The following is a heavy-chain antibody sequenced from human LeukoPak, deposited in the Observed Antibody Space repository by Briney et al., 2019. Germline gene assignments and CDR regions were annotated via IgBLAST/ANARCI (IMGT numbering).Heavy chain of an antibody. D-gene: IGHD1-26*01. CDR1: GGTFSSYA. CDR3: ARTHIVGATVFDY. Sequence: APVKVSCKASGGTFSSYAISWVRQAPGQGLEWMGRIIPIFGTANYAQKFQGRVTITTDESTSTAYMELSSLRSEDTAVYYCARTHIVGATVFDYWGQGTLVTVSS. V-gene: IGHV1-69*05. CDR2: IIPIFGTA. J-gene: IGHJ4*02.